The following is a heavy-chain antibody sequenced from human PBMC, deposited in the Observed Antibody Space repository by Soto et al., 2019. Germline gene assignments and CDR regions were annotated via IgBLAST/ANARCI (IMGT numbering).Heavy chain of an antibody. D-gene: IGHD2-8*01. CDR3: ASAPGRMMNALRYYYGLDV. CDR1: GGSISSGGYY. V-gene: IGHV4-31*02. Sequence: QVQLQESGPGLVKPSETLSFTCNVSGGSISSGGYYWSWIRQLPGKGLEWIGYIYHRGGTYYNPALKRRITISVDTSKNQFSLKMTSVTAADTAVYFCASAPGRMMNALRYYYGLDVWGQGTTVTVSS. J-gene: IGHJ6*02. CDR2: IYHRGGT.